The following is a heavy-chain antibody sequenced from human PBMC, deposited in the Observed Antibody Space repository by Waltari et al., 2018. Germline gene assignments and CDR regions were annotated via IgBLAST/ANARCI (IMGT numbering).Heavy chain of an antibody. Sequence: EVQLLESGGGLVQPGGSLRLSCAASGFSFGGFGMNWVRQAPGKGLEWVAGVGGRGATTYYADSVRCRFTVSRDNNRNTMYLQMNSLRAEDTAVYYCAKAFRGYSGSYFDIWGRGTLVAVSA. D-gene: IGHD5-12*01. CDR1: GFSFGGFG. J-gene: IGHJ4*02. V-gene: IGHV3-23*01. CDR3: AKAFRGYSGSYFDI. CDR2: VGGRGATT.